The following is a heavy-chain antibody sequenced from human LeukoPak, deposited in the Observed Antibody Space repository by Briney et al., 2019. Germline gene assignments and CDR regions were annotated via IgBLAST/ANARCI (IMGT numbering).Heavy chain of an antibody. Sequence: PGGSLRLSCGASGFTFSNYARSWVRQAPGKGLESVSDIRSTGGTTAYADSVKGRFTISRDNSRNTLYLQMNSLRAEDTAVYYCARADRYGTTWYGRVDYWGQGTLVTVSS. CDR2: IRSTGGTT. CDR3: ARADRYGTTWYGRVDY. D-gene: IGHD6-13*01. V-gene: IGHV3-23*01. J-gene: IGHJ4*02. CDR1: GFTFSNYA.